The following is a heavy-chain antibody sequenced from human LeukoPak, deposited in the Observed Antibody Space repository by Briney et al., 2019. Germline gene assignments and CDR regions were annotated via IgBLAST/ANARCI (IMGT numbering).Heavy chain of an antibody. D-gene: IGHD5-24*01. CDR3: ARGRDGYRTFDY. J-gene: IGHJ4*02. CDR2: IIPIFGTA. V-gene: IGHV1-69*13. Sequence: SVKVSCKASGGTFSSYAISWVRQAPGQGLEWMGGIIPIFGTANYAQKFQGRVTITADESTSTAYMELSSLRSEDTAVYYCARGRDGYRTFDYWGQGTLVTVSS. CDR1: GGTFSSYA.